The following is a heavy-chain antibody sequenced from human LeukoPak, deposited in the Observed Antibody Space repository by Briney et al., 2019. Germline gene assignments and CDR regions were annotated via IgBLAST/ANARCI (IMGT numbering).Heavy chain of an antibody. Sequence: KPSETLSLTCAVYGGSFSGYYWSWIRQPPGKGLELIGSIYYSGSTYYNPSLKSRVTISVDTSKNQFSLKLSSVTAADTAVYYCARHPKYWGQGTLVTVSS. CDR3: ARHPKY. CDR2: IYYSGST. V-gene: IGHV4-34*01. CDR1: GGSFSGYY. J-gene: IGHJ4*02.